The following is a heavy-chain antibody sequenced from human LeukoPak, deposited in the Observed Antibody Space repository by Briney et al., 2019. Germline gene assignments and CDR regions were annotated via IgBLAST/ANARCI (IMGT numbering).Heavy chain of an antibody. Sequence: SGPTLVKPTQTLTLTCTFSGFSLSTSGVAVGWIRQPPGKALEWLALIYWDDDKRYSPSLKSRLTITKDTSKNQVVLTMTNMDPVDTATHYCAHSPRDYDILTGLFSEYFQHWGQGTLVTVSS. CDR1: GFSLSTSGVA. D-gene: IGHD3-9*01. V-gene: IGHV2-5*02. J-gene: IGHJ1*01. CDR2: IYWDDDK. CDR3: AHSPRDYDILTGLFSEYFQH.